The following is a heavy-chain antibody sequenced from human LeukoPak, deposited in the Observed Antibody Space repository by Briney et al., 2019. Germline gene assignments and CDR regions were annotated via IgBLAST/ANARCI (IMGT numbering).Heavy chain of an antibody. V-gene: IGHV3-48*03. D-gene: IGHD3-3*01. CDR2: ISSTGTTI. J-gene: IGHJ6*03. CDR1: GFTFSSYE. Sequence: GGSLRLSCAASGFTFSSYEMNWVRQAPGKGLEWVSYISSTGTTIYYADSVKGRFTISRDNSKNTLYLQMNSLRAEDTAVYYCAKGSKEVLFTRDHYMDVWGKGTTVTISS. CDR3: AKGSKEVLFTRDHYMDV.